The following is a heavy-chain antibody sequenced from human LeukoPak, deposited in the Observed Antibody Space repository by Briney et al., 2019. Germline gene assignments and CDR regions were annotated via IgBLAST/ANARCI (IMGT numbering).Heavy chain of an antibody. CDR3: ARGATSCDY. CDR1: GYSFTTYW. V-gene: IGHV5-51*01. J-gene: IGHJ4*02. CDR2: IYPGDSDT. D-gene: IGHD1-26*01. Sequence: GESLNTHCKCSGYSFTTYWIGWVRQMPGKGLEWIGIIYPGDSDTRYSPSFHIKVTISDDKSISTAYLQWSSLKASDTAMNYCARGATSCDYWGQGTLVTVSS.